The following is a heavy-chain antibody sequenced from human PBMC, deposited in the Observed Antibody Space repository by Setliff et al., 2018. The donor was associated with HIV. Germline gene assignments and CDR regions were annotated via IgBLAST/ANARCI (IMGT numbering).Heavy chain of an antibody. CDR2: ISAYNGNT. D-gene: IGHD6-19*01. CDR3: ARDRGIAVAGFFDY. J-gene: IGHJ4*02. V-gene: IGHV1-18*01. Sequence: ASVKVSCKASGYTFTSYGISWVRQAPGQGLEWMGWISAYNGNTNYAQKLQGRATMTTDTSTSTAYMELRSLRADDTAVYYCARDRGIAVAGFFDYWGQGTLVTVSS. CDR1: GYTFTSYG.